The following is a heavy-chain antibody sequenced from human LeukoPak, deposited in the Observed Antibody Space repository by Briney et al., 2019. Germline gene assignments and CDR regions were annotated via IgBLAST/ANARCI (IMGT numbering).Heavy chain of an antibody. V-gene: IGHV3-30-3*01. CDR1: GFTFSSYA. Sequence: PGGSLRLSCAASGFTFSSYAMHWVRQAPGKGLEWVAVISYDGSNKYYADSVKGRFTISRDNSKNTLYLQMNSLRAEDTAVYYCARDGPVTNLNYFDYWGQGTLVTVSS. D-gene: IGHD4-11*01. J-gene: IGHJ4*02. CDR3: ARDGPVTNLNYFDY. CDR2: ISYDGSNK.